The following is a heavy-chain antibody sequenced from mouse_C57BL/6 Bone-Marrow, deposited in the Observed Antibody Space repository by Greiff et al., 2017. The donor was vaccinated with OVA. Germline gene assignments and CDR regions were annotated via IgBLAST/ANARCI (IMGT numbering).Heavy chain of an antibody. Sequence: EVQLVESGEGLVKPGGSLKLSCAASGFTFSSYAMSWVRQTPEKRLEWVAYISSGGDYIYYADTVKGRFTISRDNARNTLYLQMSSLKSEDTAMYYCTRDSDGYYEAWFAYWGQGTLVTVSA. CDR1: GFTFSSYA. CDR2: ISSGGDYI. CDR3: TRDSDGYYEAWFAY. V-gene: IGHV5-9-1*02. J-gene: IGHJ3*01. D-gene: IGHD2-3*01.